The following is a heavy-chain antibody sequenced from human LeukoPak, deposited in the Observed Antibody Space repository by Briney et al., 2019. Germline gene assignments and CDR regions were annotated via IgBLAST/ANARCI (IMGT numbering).Heavy chain of an antibody. CDR1: GFTFSSYS. CDR3: ARAAYSSSPHY. J-gene: IGHJ4*02. D-gene: IGHD6-13*01. Sequence: GGSLRLSCAASGFTFSSYSMNWVRQAPGKGLEWVSYISSSSSTIYYADSVKGRFTISRDNAKNSLYLQMNSLRAEDTAVYYCARAAYSSSPHYWGQGTLVTVSS. V-gene: IGHV3-48*04. CDR2: ISSSSSTI.